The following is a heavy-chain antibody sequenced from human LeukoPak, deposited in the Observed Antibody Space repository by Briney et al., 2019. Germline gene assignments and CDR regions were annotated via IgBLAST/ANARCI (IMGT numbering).Heavy chain of an antibody. Sequence: SQTLSLTCTVSGGSITSGNYYWTWIRQHPGKGLEWIGYISFSGSTYYNPSLKSRVTTSVDTSKNQFSLRLNSVTAADTAIYYCARDNHREGGFDYWRQGTLVTVSS. J-gene: IGHJ4*02. D-gene: IGHD2-15*01. CDR2: ISFSGST. CDR3: ARDNHREGGFDY. V-gene: IGHV4-31*03. CDR1: GGSITSGNYY.